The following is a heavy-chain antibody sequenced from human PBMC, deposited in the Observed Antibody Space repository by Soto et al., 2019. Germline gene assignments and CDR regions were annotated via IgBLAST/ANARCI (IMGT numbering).Heavy chain of an antibody. V-gene: IGHV1-18*01. J-gene: IGHJ5*02. Sequence: QVQLVQSGAEVKKPGSSVKVSCKASGYTCTSYGLTWVRQAPGQGLEWMGWISAYNGNPNYAQTLQGRVPMTTDTSTGTASMELRRLRSDDTAVDDFARDGGVQARFDPWGQGTLDTVS. CDR3: ARDGGVQARFDP. D-gene: IGHD2-8*02. CDR2: ISAYNGNP. CDR1: GYTCTSYG.